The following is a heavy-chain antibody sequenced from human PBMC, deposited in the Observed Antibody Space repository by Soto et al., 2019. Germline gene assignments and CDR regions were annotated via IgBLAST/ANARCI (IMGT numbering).Heavy chain of an antibody. V-gene: IGHV4-39*01. J-gene: IGHJ4*02. CDR2: IYYSGST. Sequence: SETLYLNCPVCGDSSSSSTDFWGWVRQPPGKGLEWIGSIYYSGSTYYNPSLKSRVTISVDTSKNHFSLKLSSVTAADTAVYYCARHLGEGYFDYWGQGTLVTVS. CDR1: GDSSSSSTDF. CDR3: ARHLGEGYFDY.